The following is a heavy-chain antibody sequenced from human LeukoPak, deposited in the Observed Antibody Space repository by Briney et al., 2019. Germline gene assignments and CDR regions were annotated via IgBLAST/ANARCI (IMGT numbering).Heavy chain of an antibody. CDR1: GFTFSSYG. V-gene: IGHV3-33*01. D-gene: IGHD1-20*01. Sequence: GGSLRLSSAASGFTFSSYGMHWVRQAPGKGLEWVAVIWYDGSNKYYADSVKGRFTISRDNSKNTLYLQMNSLRAEDTAVYYCARQYNWNDPFDYWAQGTLVTVSS. CDR3: ARQYNWNDPFDY. J-gene: IGHJ4*02. CDR2: IWYDGSNK.